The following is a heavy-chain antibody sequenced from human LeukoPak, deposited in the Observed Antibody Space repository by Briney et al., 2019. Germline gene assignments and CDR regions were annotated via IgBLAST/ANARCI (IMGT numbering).Heavy chain of an antibody. J-gene: IGHJ4*02. CDR3: ARDFHSLNYCSGGSCYELGY. V-gene: IGHV1-18*01. CDR2: ISAYNGNT. CDR1: GYTFTSYG. D-gene: IGHD2-15*01. Sequence: ASVKVSCKASGYTFTSYGISWVRQAPGQGLEWMGWISAYNGNTNYAQKLQGRVTMTTDTSTSTAHMELRSLRSDDTAVYYCARDFHSLNYCSGGSCYELGYWGQGTLVTVSS.